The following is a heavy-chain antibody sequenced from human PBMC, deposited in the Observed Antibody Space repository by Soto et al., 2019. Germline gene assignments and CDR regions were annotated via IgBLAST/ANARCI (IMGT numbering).Heavy chain of an antibody. V-gene: IGHV2-5*02. Sequence: QITFKESGPTVVKPTQTLTLPCIFSGFSLSASGMGVGWIRQPPGKALEWLALIYWDDDKRYSPSLRSRLTITKDTSKNQVILTTTNVSPMDTATYFCAHIVMISGIVETSYFDPWGQGTPVTVSS. J-gene: IGHJ4*02. D-gene: IGHD1-26*01. CDR3: AHIVMISGIVETSYFDP. CDR1: GFSLSASGMG. CDR2: IYWDDDK.